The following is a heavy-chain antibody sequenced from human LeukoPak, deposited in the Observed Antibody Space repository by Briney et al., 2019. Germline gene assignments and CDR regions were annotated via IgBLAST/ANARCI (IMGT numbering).Heavy chain of an antibody. J-gene: IGHJ4*02. CDR2: INAGNGNT. V-gene: IGHV1-3*01. CDR3: ARDKITMIVVAPFAGFDY. D-gene: IGHD3-22*01. CDR1: GYTFTNYG. Sequence: ASVKVSCKASGYTFTNYGMHWVRQAPGQRLEWMGWINAGNGNTKYSQKFQGRVTITRDTSASTAYMELSSLRSEGTAVYYCARDKITMIVVAPFAGFDYWGQGALVTVSS.